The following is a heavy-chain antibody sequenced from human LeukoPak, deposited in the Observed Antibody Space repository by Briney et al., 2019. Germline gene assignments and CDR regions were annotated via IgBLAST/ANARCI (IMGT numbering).Heavy chain of an antibody. CDR1: GGSIRNDY. J-gene: IGHJ4*02. D-gene: IGHD3-22*01. CDR2: INYSGST. Sequence: SETLSLTCAVSGGSIRNDYWSWIRQPPGKGLEWIAYINYSGSTNYNPSLESRVTTSVDTSKNLFSLKFTSVTAADTAVYYCARQSISGSSLSYFDYWGQGTLVNVSS. CDR3: ARQSISGSSLSYFDY. V-gene: IGHV4-59*08.